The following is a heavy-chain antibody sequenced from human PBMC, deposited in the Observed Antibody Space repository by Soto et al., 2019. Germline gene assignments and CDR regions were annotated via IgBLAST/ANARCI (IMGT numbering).Heavy chain of an antibody. D-gene: IGHD3-22*01. J-gene: IGHJ1*01. CDR1: GGSISSDDYY. V-gene: IGHV4-30-4*01. Sequence: PSETLSLTCTVSGGSISSDDYYWSWIRQAPGRGLEWIGYIHSSGSIYYNPSLKSRATMSIDTARNQFSLKVSSVNVADTALSYCARALDGLNDDNSGPHPRPGWGQGTQVTVSS. CDR2: IHSSGSI. CDR3: ARALDGLNDDNSGPHPRPG.